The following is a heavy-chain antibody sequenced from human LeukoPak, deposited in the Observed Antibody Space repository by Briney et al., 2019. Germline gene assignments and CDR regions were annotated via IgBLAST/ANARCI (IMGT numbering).Heavy chain of an antibody. D-gene: IGHD5-12*01. CDR3: AKDDSGYDSGAFDI. CDR1: GFTFSRYA. CDR2: ISGSGGST. V-gene: IGHV3-23*01. Sequence: GGSLRLSCAVSGFTFSRYAMRWVRQAPGKGLEWVSAISGSGGSTYYADSVKGRFTISRDNSKNTLYLQMNSLRAEDTAVYYCAKDDSGYDSGAFDIWGQGTMVTVSS. J-gene: IGHJ3*02.